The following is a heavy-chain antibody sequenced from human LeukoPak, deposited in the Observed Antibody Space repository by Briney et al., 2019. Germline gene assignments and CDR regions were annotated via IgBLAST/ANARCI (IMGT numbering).Heavy chain of an antibody. J-gene: IGHJ4*02. CDR3: AKDHSGLWSGHDY. Sequence: GGSLRLSCAASGFTVSSNYMSWVRQAPGKGLEWVSAISGSGGSTYYAASVKGRFTISRDNSKKTLYLQMNSLRAEDTAVYYCAKDHSGLWSGHDYWGQGTLVTVSS. D-gene: IGHD3-3*01. V-gene: IGHV3-23*01. CDR1: GFTVSSNY. CDR2: ISGSGGST.